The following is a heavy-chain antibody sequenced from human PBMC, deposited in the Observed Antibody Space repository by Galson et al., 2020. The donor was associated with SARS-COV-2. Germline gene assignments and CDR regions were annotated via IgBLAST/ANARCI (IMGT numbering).Heavy chain of an antibody. D-gene: IGHD1-26*01. CDR2: IYSNDEK. Sequence: GPTLVKPAETLTLTCSVSGFSLSTGKVGVSWIRQPPGKALQWLAHIYSNDEKSYTSSLKTRLNISKDTSKSQVVLTVTNMEPVDTATYYCARIKLWELLIGYYHYGIDVWGQVTPVTVS. V-gene: IGHV2-26*01. CDR1: GFSLSTGKVG. J-gene: IGHJ6*02. CDR3: ARIKLWELLIGYYHYGIDV.